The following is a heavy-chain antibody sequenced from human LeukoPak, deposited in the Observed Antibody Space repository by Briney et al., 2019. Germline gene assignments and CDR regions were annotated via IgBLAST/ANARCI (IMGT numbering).Heavy chain of an antibody. CDR3: ARVNRSGSGSAYYYYYYMDV. Sequence: SETLSLTCTLSGYSISRGYYWGWIRQPPGKGLEWIGSIYLSGSTYYNPSLKSRVTMSVDTSKNQFSLKLSSVTAADTAVYYCARVNRSGSGSAYYYYYYMDVWGKGTTVTISS. D-gene: IGHD3-10*01. CDR1: GYSISRGYY. CDR2: IYLSGST. J-gene: IGHJ6*03. V-gene: IGHV4-38-2*02.